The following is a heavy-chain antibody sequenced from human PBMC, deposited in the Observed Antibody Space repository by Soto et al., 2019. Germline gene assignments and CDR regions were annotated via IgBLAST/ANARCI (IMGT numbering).Heavy chain of an antibody. Sequence: ASVKVSCKASGGTFSSYAISWVRQAPGQGLEWVGGIIPIFGTANYAQKFQGRVTITADESTSTAYMELSSLRSEDTAVYYCARRLVKTRVGPPYYGMDVWGQGTTVTVSS. J-gene: IGHJ6*02. V-gene: IGHV1-69*13. D-gene: IGHD6-19*01. CDR1: GGTFSSYA. CDR2: IIPIFGTA. CDR3: ARRLVKTRVGPPYYGMDV.